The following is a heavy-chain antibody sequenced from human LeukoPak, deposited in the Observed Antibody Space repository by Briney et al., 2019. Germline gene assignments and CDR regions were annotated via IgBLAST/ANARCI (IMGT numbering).Heavy chain of an antibody. V-gene: IGHV4-59*08. D-gene: IGHD1-26*01. CDR2: IYYSGST. J-gene: IGHJ3*02. CDR3: ARLYSGSYTDAFDI. Sequence: SETLSLTCTVSGGSISSYYWSWIRQPPGKGPEWIGYIYYSGSTNYNPSLKSRVTISVDTSKNQFSLKLSSVTAADTAVYYCARLYSGSYTDAFDIWGQGTMVTVSS. CDR1: GGSISSYY.